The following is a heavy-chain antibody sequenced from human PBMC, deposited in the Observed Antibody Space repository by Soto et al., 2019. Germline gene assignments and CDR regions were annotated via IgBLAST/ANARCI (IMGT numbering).Heavy chain of an antibody. CDR3: AKSEQQLIYNDY. D-gene: IGHD6-13*01. Sequence: EVQLLESGGGLVQPGGSLRLSCAASGFTFSSYAMSWVRQAPGKGLEWVSAISGSGGSIYYADSVKGRFTISRDNSKNTLYLQMNSLRAEDTAVYYCAKSEQQLIYNDYWGQGTLVTVSS. V-gene: IGHV3-23*01. CDR1: GFTFSSYA. J-gene: IGHJ4*02. CDR2: ISGSGGSI.